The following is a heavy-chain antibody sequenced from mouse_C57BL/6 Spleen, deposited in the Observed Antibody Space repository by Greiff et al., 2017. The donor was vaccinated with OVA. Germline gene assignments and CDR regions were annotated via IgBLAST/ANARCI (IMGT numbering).Heavy chain of an antibody. CDR3: ARSTGPCFDY. J-gene: IGHJ2*01. CDR1: GYAFSSSW. D-gene: IGHD4-1*02. CDR2: IYPGDGDT. Sequence: QVQLKESGPELVKPGASVKISCKASGYAFSSSWMNWVKQRPGKGLEWIGRIYPGDGDTNYNGKFKGKATLTADKSSSTAYMQLSSLTSEDSAVYFCARSTGPCFDYWGQGTTLTVSS. V-gene: IGHV1-82*01.